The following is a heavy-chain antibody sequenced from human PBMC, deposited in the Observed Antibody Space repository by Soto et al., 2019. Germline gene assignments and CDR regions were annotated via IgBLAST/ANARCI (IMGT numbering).Heavy chain of an antibody. V-gene: IGHV4-59*01. J-gene: IGHJ5*02. CDR1: GGSISSYY. CDR2: IYYSGST. Sequence: SETLSLTCTVSGGSISSYYWSWIRQPPGKGLEWIGYIYYSGSTNYNPSLKSRVTISVDTSKNQFSLKLSSVTAADTAVYYCARDRGSFGVVHNWFDPWGQGTLVTVSS. D-gene: IGHD3-3*01. CDR3: ARDRGSFGVVHNWFDP.